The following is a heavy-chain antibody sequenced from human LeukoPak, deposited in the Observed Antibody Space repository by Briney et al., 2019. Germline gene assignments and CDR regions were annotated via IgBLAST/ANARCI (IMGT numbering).Heavy chain of an antibody. D-gene: IGHD6-13*01. CDR2: ISYDGSNK. V-gene: IGHV3-30*04. J-gene: IGHJ4*02. Sequence: GRSLRLSCAASGFTFSSYAMHWVRQAPGKGLEWVAVISYDGSNKYYADSVKGRFTISRDNSKNTLYLQMNSLRAGDTAVYYCAGSSSWYRGYFDYWGQGTLVTVSS. CDR1: GFTFSSYA. CDR3: AGSSSWYRGYFDY.